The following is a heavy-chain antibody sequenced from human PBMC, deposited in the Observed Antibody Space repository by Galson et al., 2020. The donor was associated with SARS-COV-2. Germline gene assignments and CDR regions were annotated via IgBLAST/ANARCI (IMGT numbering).Heavy chain of an antibody. CDR3: ARDSYYYGSGSYVDS. CDR2: IYYSGST. D-gene: IGHD3-10*01. V-gene: IGHV4-59*13. J-gene: IGHJ4*02. Sequence: SETLSLTCLVSGGYISSYYWSWIRQPPGKGLEWIGYIYYSGSTNYNPSLKSRVTISVDTSKNQFSLKLSSVTAADTAVYYFARDSYYYGSGSYVDSWGQGTLVTVSS. CDR1: GGYISSYY.